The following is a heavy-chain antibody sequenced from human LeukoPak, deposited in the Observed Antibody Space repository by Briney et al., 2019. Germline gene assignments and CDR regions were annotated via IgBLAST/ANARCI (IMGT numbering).Heavy chain of an antibody. V-gene: IGHV4-59*08. Sequence: SETLSLTCAVYGGSFSGYYWSWIRQPPGKGLEWIGYIYYSGSTNYNPSLKSRVTISVDTSKNQFSLKLSSVTAADTAVYYCARWYSSGWIDYWGQGTLVTVSS. CDR3: ARWYSSGWIDY. J-gene: IGHJ4*02. CDR1: GGSFSGYY. CDR2: IYYSGST. D-gene: IGHD6-19*01.